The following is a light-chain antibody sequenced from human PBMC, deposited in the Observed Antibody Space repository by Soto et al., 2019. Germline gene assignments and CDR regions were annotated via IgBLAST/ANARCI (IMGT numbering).Light chain of an antibody. V-gene: IGKV1-5*02. CDR2: DDS. Sequence: DIQMTQSPSTLSASVGDRVTIICRAGQNINTLLAWYQQKPGKDPQLLIYDDSNLESGVPSRFSGSGSGTEFTLSISSLQPDDFATYYCQQCYIHWTFGQGTKVDI. CDR1: QNINTL. CDR3: QQCYIHWT. J-gene: IGKJ1*01.